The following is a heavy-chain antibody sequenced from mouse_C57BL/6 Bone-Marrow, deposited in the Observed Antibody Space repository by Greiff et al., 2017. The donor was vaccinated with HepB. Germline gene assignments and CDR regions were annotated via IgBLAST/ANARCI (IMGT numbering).Heavy chain of an antibody. V-gene: IGHV3-6*01. J-gene: IGHJ4*01. CDR3: AGFTGAMDY. CDR1: GYSITSGYY. D-gene: IGHD3-1*01. CDR2: ISYDGSN. Sequence: EVKLMESGPGLVKPSQSLSLTCSVTGYSITSGYYWNWIRQFPGNKLEWMGYISYDGSNNYNPSLKNRISITRDTSKNQFFLKLNSVTTEDTATYYCAGFTGAMDYWGQGTSVTVSS.